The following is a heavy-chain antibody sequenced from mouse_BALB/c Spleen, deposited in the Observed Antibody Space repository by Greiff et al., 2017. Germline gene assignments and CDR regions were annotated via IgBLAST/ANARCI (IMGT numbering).Heavy chain of an antibody. CDR1: GFTFSSYG. V-gene: IGHV5-6-3*01. J-gene: IGHJ4*01. Sequence: EVKLMESGGGLVQPGGSLKLSCAASGFTFSSYGMSWVRQTPDKRLELVATINSNGGSTYYPDSVKGRFTISRDNAKNTLYLQMSSLKSEDTAMYYCARLRENAMDYWGQGTSVTVSS. CDR3: ARLRENAMDY. CDR2: INSNGGST. D-gene: IGHD1-1*01.